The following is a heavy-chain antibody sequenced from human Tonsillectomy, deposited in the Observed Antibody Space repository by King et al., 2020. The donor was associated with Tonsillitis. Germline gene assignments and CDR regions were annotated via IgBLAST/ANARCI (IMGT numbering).Heavy chain of an antibody. CDR2: IYYSGST. CDR3: ARVGRGIAAAGYLDH. Sequence: QLQESGPGLVKPSETLSLTCTVSGGSISSYYWSWIRQPPGKGLEWIGYIYYSGSTNYNTSRKSRVTISVDTSKNQFSLKLSSVTAADTAVYYCARVGRGIAAAGYLDHWGQGPLVTVSS. V-gene: IGHV4-59*01. D-gene: IGHD6-13*01. CDR1: GGSISSYY. J-gene: IGHJ4*02.